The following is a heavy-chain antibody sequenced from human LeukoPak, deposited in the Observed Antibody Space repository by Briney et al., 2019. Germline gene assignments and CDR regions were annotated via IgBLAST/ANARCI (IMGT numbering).Heavy chain of an antibody. CDR2: IYTSEST. CDR1: GGSISSGSYY. J-gene: IGHJ5*02. Sequence: PSETLSLTCAVYGGSISSGSYYWSWIRQPAGKGLEWIGRIYTSESTNYNPSLKSRVTISGDTSKNQFSLKLSSVTAADTAVYYCARGLHYYYGSGSYSYWFDPWGQGTLVTVSS. CDR3: ARGLHYYYGSGSYSYWFDP. V-gene: IGHV4-61*02. D-gene: IGHD3-10*01.